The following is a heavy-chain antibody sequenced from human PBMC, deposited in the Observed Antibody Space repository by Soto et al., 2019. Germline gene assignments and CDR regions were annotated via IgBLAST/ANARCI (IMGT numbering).Heavy chain of an antibody. CDR2: ISSSSSYI. J-gene: IGHJ2*01. CDR1: GFTFSSYS. D-gene: IGHD6-6*01. Sequence: GESLKISCAASGFTFSSYSMNWVRQAPGKGLEWVSSISSSSSYIYYADSVKGRFTISRDNAKNSLYLQMNSLRAEDTAVYYCARAEQLVYWYFDLWGRGTLVTVSS. CDR3: ARAEQLVYWYFDL. V-gene: IGHV3-21*01.